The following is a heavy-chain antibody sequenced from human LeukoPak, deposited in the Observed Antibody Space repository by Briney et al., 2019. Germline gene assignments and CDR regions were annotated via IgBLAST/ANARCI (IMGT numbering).Heavy chain of an antibody. CDR1: GLTFGSYG. CDR2: IWYDGSDK. J-gene: IGHJ5*02. D-gene: IGHD3-10*01. Sequence: GRSLRLSCAASGLTFGSYGMHWVRQAPGKGLEWVGVIWYDGSDKNYAGSVKGRFTISRDNSKNTLYLQMNSVRAEDTAVYYCARENYGSGSPLASWGQGTLVAVSS. V-gene: IGHV3-33*01. CDR3: ARENYGSGSPLAS.